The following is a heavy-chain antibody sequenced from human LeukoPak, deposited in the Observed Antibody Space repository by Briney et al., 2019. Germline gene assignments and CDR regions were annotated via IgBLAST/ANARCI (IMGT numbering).Heavy chain of an antibody. Sequence: ASVKVSCKASGGTFSSYAISLVRQAPGQGLEWMGRIIPIFGIANYAQKFQGRVTITADKSTSTAYMELSSLRSEDTAVYYCAGARFSGSYSFDYWGQGTLVTASS. D-gene: IGHD1-26*01. CDR2: IIPIFGIA. J-gene: IGHJ4*02. CDR3: AGARFSGSYSFDY. V-gene: IGHV1-69*04. CDR1: GGTFSSYA.